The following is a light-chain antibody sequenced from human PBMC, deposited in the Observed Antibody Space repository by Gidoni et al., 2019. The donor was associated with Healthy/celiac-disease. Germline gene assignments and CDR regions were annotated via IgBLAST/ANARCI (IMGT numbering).Light chain of an antibody. CDR1: QDISNY. CDR3: QQYDNLPRT. V-gene: IGKV1-33*01. J-gene: IGKJ1*01. Sequence: DIQMTQSPSSLSASVGDRVTITCQASQDISNYLNWYQQKPGKAPKLRIYDASNLETGVPSRFSGSGSGTDFTFTISSLQPEDIATYYCQQYDNLPRTFGQXTKVEIK. CDR2: DAS.